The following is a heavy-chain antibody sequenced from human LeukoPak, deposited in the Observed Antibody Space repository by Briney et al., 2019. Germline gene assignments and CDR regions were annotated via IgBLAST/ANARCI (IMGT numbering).Heavy chain of an antibody. CDR2: ISGGGDGA. CDR1: GFSFSTCA. V-gene: IGHV3-23*01. Sequence: PGGSLRLSCAASGFSFSTCAMNWVRQAPGKGLEWVSTISGGGDGALYADSVKGRVTISRDNSKNRLYLQMNSLKVEDTAKYYCARDRGINWFDPWGQGTVVTVSS. J-gene: IGHJ5*02. CDR3: ARDRGINWFDP. D-gene: IGHD2/OR15-2a*01.